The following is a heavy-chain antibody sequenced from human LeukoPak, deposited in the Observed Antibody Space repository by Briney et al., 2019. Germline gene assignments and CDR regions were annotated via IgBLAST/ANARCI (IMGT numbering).Heavy chain of an antibody. CDR3: ASPADGDAFDI. CDR2: INPNSGGT. Sequence: ASVKVSCKASGGTFSSYAISWVRQAPGQGLEWMGWINPNSGGTNYAQKFQGRVTMTRDTSISTAYMELSRLRSDDTAVYYCASPADGDAFDIWGQGTMVTVSS. V-gene: IGHV1-2*02. CDR1: GGTFSSYA. J-gene: IGHJ3*02.